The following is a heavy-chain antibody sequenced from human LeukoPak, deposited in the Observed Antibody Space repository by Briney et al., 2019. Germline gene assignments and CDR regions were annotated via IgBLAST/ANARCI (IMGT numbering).Heavy chain of an antibody. CDR2: IYYSGST. D-gene: IGHD3-22*01. CDR1: GGSISSSSYY. J-gene: IGHJ5*02. CDR3: AREVPPDYYYDSSGYPQVYNWFDP. Sequence: PSETLSLTCTVSGGSISSSSYYWGWIRQPPGKGLEWIGSIYYSGSTYYNPSLKSRVTISVDTSKNQFSLKLSSVTAADTAVYYCAREVPPDYYYDSSGYPQVYNWFDPWGQGTLVTVSS. V-gene: IGHV4-39*07.